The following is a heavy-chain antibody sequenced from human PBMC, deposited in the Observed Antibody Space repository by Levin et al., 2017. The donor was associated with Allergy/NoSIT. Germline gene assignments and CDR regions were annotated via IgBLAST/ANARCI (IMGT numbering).Heavy chain of an antibody. CDR2: IYLSGST. CDR1: GGSISSGGYS. V-gene: IGHV4-30-2*01. CDR3: ARVAGYSYGYYFDY. Sequence: SETLSLTCAVSGGSISSGGYSWSWIRQPPGKGLEWIGNIYLSGSTNDNPSLKSRVTMSVDRPKNKFSLKLSYVTAADTAVYYCARVAGYSYGYYFDYWGPGTLVTVSS. J-gene: IGHJ4*02. D-gene: IGHD5-18*01.